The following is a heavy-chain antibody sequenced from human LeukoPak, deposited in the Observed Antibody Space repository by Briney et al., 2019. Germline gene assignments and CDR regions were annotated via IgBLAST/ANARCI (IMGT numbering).Heavy chain of an antibody. CDR2: ISYGGRL. V-gene: IGHV4-39*01. CDR1: GGSISSNSNY. CDR3: ARQALWFFDH. J-gene: IGHJ4*02. D-gene: IGHD2-21*01. Sequence: SDTLSLTCTVSGGSISSNSNYWAWIRQPPGRGLEWIDSISYGGRLYYSPSLESRVTISVDTSKNQFSLRLSSVTAADTAVYYCARQALWFFDHWGQGTLVTVS.